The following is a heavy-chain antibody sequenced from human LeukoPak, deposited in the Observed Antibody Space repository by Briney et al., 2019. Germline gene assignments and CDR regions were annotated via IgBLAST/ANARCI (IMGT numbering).Heavy chain of an antibody. J-gene: IGHJ4*02. V-gene: IGHV3-74*01. CDR2: INSDGSST. Sequence: GGSLRLSCATSGFTFSSYWMHWVRQAPGKGLVWVSRINSDGSSTSYADSVKGRFTISRDNAKNTLYLQMNSLRAEDTAVYYCARETYYYDSSGYYPDYWGQGTLVTVSS. CDR1: GFTFSSYW. CDR3: ARETYYYDSSGYYPDY. D-gene: IGHD3-22*01.